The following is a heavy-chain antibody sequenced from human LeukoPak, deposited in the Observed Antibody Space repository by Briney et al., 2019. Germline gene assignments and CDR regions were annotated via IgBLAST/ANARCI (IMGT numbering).Heavy chain of an antibody. Sequence: PSETLSLTCAVYGGSFSSYYWSWIRQPPGKGLEWIGEINHSGSTNYNPSLKSRVTISVDTSKNQFSLKLSSVTAADTAVYYCARGCVSYYDILTGYQGPNWFDPWGQGTLVTVSS. CDR3: ARGCVSYYDILTGYQGPNWFDP. CDR1: GGSFSSYY. D-gene: IGHD3-9*01. J-gene: IGHJ5*02. CDR2: INHSGST. V-gene: IGHV4-34*01.